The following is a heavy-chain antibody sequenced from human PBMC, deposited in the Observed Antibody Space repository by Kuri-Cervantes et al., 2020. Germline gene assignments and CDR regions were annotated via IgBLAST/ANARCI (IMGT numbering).Heavy chain of an antibody. Sequence: GSLRLSCTVSGGSISSSSYYWGWIRQPPGKGLEWIGSIYYSGSTNYNPSLKSRVTISVDTPKNQFSLKLSSVTAANTAVYYCAREDYSSSSGGMDVWGQGTTVTVSS. CDR1: GGSISSSSYY. CDR2: IYYSGST. V-gene: IGHV4-39*07. CDR3: AREDYSSSSGGMDV. J-gene: IGHJ6*02. D-gene: IGHD6-6*01.